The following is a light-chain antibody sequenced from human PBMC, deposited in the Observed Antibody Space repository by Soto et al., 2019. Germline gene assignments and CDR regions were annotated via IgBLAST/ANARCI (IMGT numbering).Light chain of an antibody. V-gene: IGLV1-40*01. CDR2: GNS. CDR1: SSTIGAAYD. Sequence: QSVLTQPPSLSGAPGQRVTISCTGSSSTIGAAYDVHWYQQLPGTAPKLLIYGNSKRPSGFPARFAGSRSGTSASLAITGLQADDESDYYWKSYDSSLSAWVFGEGTKVPVL. CDR3: KSYDSSLSAWV. J-gene: IGLJ3*02.